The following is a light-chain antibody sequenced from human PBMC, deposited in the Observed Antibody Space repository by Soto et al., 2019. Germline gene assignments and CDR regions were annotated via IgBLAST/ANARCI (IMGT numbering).Light chain of an antibody. CDR3: QHYNNLWG. CDR2: GAS. Sequence: EIVMTQSPATLSVSPGERVTLSCRASQSVRSNLAWYQQKPGQVPMVLIYGASTRAIGIPDRFSGSGSGTEFTLNISSLQSEDFAVYYCQHYNNLWGFGGGTKVEIK. CDR1: QSVRSN. J-gene: IGKJ4*01. V-gene: IGKV3-15*01.